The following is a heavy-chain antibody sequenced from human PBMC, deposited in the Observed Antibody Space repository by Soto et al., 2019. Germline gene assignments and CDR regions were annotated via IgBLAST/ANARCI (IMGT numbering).Heavy chain of an antibody. J-gene: IGHJ1*01. V-gene: IGHV4-31*03. Sequence: QVQLQESGPGLVKPSQTLSLTCTVSGGSISSGGYYWSWIRQHPGKGLEWIGYIYYTGSTYYNQSLKVRFTVSVDPSKNPFSLKLTSVTAAGTAVYYCARHASLAQCAGACAPGYFQHWGQGTLVTVSS. CDR2: IYYTGST. CDR1: GGSISSGGYY. CDR3: ARHASLAQCAGACAPGYFQH. D-gene: IGHD2-21*02.